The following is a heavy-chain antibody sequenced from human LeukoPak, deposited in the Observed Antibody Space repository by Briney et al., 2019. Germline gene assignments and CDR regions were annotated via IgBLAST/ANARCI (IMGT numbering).Heavy chain of an antibody. V-gene: IGHV4-59*12. Sequence: PSETLSLTCTVSGGSISSYYWSWIRQPPGKGLEWIGSIYYSGSIYYNPSLKSRVTISVDTSKNQFSLKLSSVTAADTAVYYCARAIEVGAMTPFDYWGQGTLVTVSS. J-gene: IGHJ4*02. D-gene: IGHD1-26*01. CDR1: GGSISSYY. CDR2: IYYSGSI. CDR3: ARAIEVGAMTPFDY.